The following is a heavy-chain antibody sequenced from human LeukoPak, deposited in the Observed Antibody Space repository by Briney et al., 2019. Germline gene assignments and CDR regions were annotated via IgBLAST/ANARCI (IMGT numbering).Heavy chain of an antibody. CDR3: AKDRLAAAGKGDWFDP. V-gene: IGHV3-23*01. J-gene: IGHJ5*02. Sequence: GGSLRLSCAASGFTFSSYWMSWVRQAPGKGLEWVSAISGSGGSTYYADSVKGRFTIPRDNSKNTLYLQMNSLRAEDTAVYYCAKDRLAAAGKGDWFDPWGQGTLVTVSS. D-gene: IGHD6-13*01. CDR1: GFTFSSYW. CDR2: ISGSGGST.